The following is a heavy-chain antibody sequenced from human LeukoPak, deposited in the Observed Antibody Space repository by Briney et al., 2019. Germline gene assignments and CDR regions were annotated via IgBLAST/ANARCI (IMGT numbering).Heavy chain of an antibody. D-gene: IGHD1-1*01. CDR2: ISAYNGNT. CDR1: GYTFTGYY. CDR3: ARDRLERRFRFDP. J-gene: IGHJ5*02. Sequence: ASVKVSCKASGYTFTGYYMHWVRQAPGQGLEWMGWISAYNGNTNYAQKLQGRVTMTTDTSTSTAYMELRSLRSDDTAVYYCARDRLERRFRFDPWGQGTLVTVSS. V-gene: IGHV1-18*04.